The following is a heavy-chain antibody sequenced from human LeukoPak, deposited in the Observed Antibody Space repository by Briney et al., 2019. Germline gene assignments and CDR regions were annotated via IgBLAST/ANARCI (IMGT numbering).Heavy chain of an antibody. Sequence: GGSLRLSCAASGFTFSSYSMNWVRQAPGKGLEWVSSISSSSSYIYYADSVKGRFTISRDNAKNSLYLQMNSLRAEDTAVYYCAIVGAKVVPAANGDSWGQGTLVTVSS. D-gene: IGHD2-2*01. CDR3: AIVGAKVVPAANGDS. V-gene: IGHV3-21*01. CDR2: ISSSSSYI. CDR1: GFTFSSYS. J-gene: IGHJ4*02.